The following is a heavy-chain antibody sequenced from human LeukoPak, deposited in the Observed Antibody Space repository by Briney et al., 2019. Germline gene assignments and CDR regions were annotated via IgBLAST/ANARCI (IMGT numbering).Heavy chain of an antibody. CDR3: AREEQLVFDAFDI. Sequence: ASVKVSCKASGYTFTGYYMHWVRQAPGQGLEWMGWISAYNGNTNYAQKLQGRVTMTTDTSTSTAYMELRSLRSDDTAVYYCAREEQLVFDAFDIWGQGTMVTVSS. J-gene: IGHJ3*02. CDR1: GYTFTGYY. D-gene: IGHD6-6*01. CDR2: ISAYNGNT. V-gene: IGHV1-18*04.